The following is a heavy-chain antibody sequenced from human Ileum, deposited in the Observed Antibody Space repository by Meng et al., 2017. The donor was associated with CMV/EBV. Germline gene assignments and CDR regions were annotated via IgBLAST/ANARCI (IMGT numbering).Heavy chain of an antibody. D-gene: IGHD4-17*01. CDR3: ARDGVYGDPSGS. CDR2: ISTYNGET. CDR1: GYTFTNFA. J-gene: IGHJ5*02. V-gene: IGHV1-18*01. Sequence: QVHLLQSGAEVKKPGASVKISCKTSGYTFTNFAISWVRQAPGQGLEWMGWISTYNGETKLAQKFTDRVTMTRDTSTSTAYMELRSLRSDDTAVYYCARDGVYGDPSGSWGQGTLVTVSS.